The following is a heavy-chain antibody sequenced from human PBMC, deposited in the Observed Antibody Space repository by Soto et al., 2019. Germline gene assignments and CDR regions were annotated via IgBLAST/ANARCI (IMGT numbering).Heavy chain of an antibody. CDR1: GGSISSYY. CDR3: AREGGAEHSDNEFDY. CDR2: ISYNGIT. J-gene: IGHJ4*02. D-gene: IGHD1-1*01. V-gene: IGHV4-59*01. Sequence: QVQLQESGPGLVKPSETLSLTCIVSGGSISSYYWSWIRQTPGKGLEWIGYISYNGITNYNPSLKSLVTISVDTSKNQFSLKVTSVTAADTAVYYCAREGGAEHSDNEFDYWGRGTQVTVSS.